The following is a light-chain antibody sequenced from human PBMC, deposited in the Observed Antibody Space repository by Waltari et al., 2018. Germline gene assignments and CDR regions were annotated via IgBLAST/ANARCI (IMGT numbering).Light chain of an antibody. V-gene: IGKV3-20*01. Sequence: EIVLTQSPGTLSSYPGERATLSCRASQRVSSSYLAWYQQKPGQAPRVLIHGASNRATGIPDRFSGSGSGTDFTLTISRLEPEDFAVYYCQQYGSSPWTFGQGTKVEIK. CDR1: QRVSSSY. CDR2: GAS. CDR3: QQYGSSPWT. J-gene: IGKJ1*01.